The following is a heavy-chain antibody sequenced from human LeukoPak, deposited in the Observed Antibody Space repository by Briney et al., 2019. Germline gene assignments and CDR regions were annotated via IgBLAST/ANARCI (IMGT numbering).Heavy chain of an antibody. CDR2: IYHSGST. J-gene: IGHJ3*02. Sequence: SETLSLTCTVPGYSISSGYYWGWIRQPPGKGLEWIGSIYHSGSTYYNPSLKSRVTISVDTSKNQFSLKLSSVTAADTAVYYCARVGPRFSTAGDAFDIWGQGTMVTVSS. V-gene: IGHV4-38-2*02. D-gene: IGHD2-2*01. CDR3: ARVGPRFSTAGDAFDI. CDR1: GYSISSGYY.